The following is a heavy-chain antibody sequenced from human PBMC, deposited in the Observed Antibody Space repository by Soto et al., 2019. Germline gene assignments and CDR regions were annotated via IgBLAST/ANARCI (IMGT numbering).Heavy chain of an antibody. Sequence: VQLVESGGGLVQPGGSLRLSCAASGFTFSSYGMHWVRQAPGKGLEWVADISYDGSKKYYADSVKGRFTISRDNSKNTLYLQMNSLRGEDTAVYYCAKIATRAFDYWGQGTLVTVSS. J-gene: IGHJ4*02. CDR2: ISYDGSKK. D-gene: IGHD5-12*01. CDR3: AKIATRAFDY. CDR1: GFTFSSYG. V-gene: IGHV3-30*18.